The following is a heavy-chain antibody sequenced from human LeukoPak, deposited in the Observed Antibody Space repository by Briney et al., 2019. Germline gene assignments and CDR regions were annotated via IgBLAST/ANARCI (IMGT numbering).Heavy chain of an antibody. Sequence: GESLKISCKGSGYSFINYWVGWVRQMPGKGLEWMGIIYPVDSKTRYGPSFQAQVTISADKSISTAYLEWGSPKASDTAIYYCVRRPVEQRYGMDVWGQGTTVTVSS. J-gene: IGHJ6*02. CDR1: GYSFINYW. CDR2: IYPVDSKT. V-gene: IGHV5-51*01. CDR3: VRRPVEQRYGMDV. D-gene: IGHD6-25*01.